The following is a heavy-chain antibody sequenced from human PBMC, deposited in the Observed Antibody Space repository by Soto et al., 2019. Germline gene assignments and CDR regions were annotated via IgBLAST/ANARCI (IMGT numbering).Heavy chain of an antibody. CDR3: ASPLDTAMVGPYYYGMDV. D-gene: IGHD5-18*01. J-gene: IGHJ6*02. Sequence: GASVKVSCKASGGTFSSYAISWARQAPGQGLEWIGGIIPIFGTANYAQKFQGRVTITADESTSTAYMELSSLRSEDTAVYYCASPLDTAMVGPYYYGMDVWGQGTTVTVSS. CDR1: GGTFSSYA. CDR2: IIPIFGTA. V-gene: IGHV1-69*13.